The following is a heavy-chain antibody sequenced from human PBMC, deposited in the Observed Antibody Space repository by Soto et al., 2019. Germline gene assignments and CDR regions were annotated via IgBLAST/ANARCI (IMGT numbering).Heavy chain of an antibody. J-gene: IGHJ4*02. CDR1: GFTFSSYG. CDR3: ATGPKDYGDYDGGEFGPFDY. CDR2: ISYDGSNK. Sequence: QVQLVESGGGVVQPGRSLRLSCAASGFTFSSYGMHWVRQAPGKGLEWVAVISYDGSNKYYADSVKGRFTISRDNSKNTLYLQMNSLRAEDTAVYYCATGPKDYGDYDGGEFGPFDYWGQGTLVTVSS. V-gene: IGHV3-30*03. D-gene: IGHD4-17*01.